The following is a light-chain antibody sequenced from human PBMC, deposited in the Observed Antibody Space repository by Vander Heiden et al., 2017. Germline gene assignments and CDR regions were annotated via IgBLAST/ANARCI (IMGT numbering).Light chain of an antibody. Sequence: QPVVTQEPSFSVSPGVTVTLTCGVSSGSVSTSYYPSWYQQTPGQAPRTLIYSTNTRSSGVPDRFSGSILGNKAALTITGAQADDESDYYCVLYMGSSWVFGGGTKLTVL. CDR3: VLYMGSSWV. J-gene: IGLJ3*02. CDR1: SGSVSTSYY. CDR2: STN. V-gene: IGLV8-61*01.